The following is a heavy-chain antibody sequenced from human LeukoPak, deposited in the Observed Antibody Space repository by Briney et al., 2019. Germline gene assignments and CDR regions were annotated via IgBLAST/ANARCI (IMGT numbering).Heavy chain of an antibody. D-gene: IGHD2/OR15-2a*01. CDR2: ISGSGGGT. V-gene: IGHV3-23*01. CDR3: AKPSFYDTDAFDI. CDR1: GFTFSSYA. Sequence: PGGSLRLSCAASGFTFSSYAMNWVRQAPGKGLEWVSTISGSGGGTYYADSVKGRFTISRDNSKNTLYPQMNSLRAEDTAVYYCAKPSFYDTDAFDIWGQGTMVTVSS. J-gene: IGHJ3*02.